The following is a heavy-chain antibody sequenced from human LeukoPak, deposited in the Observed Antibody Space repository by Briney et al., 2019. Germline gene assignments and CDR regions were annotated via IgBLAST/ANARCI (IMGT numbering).Heavy chain of an antibody. D-gene: IGHD6-13*01. CDR2: LSGSGLST. CDR1: GFTFDTYA. V-gene: IGHV3-23*01. CDR3: AKEEGSSSWHPEYFQH. Sequence: GGSLRLSCAASGFTFDTYAMSWVRQAPGKGLEWVSTLSGSGLSTFYADSVKGRFTISRDNSKDTLYLQMNSLRAEDTAVYYCAKEEGSSSWHPEYFQHWGQGTLVTVSS. J-gene: IGHJ1*01.